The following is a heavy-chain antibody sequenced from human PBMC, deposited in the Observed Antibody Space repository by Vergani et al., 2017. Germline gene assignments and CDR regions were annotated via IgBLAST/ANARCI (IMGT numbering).Heavy chain of an antibody. J-gene: IGHJ4*02. V-gene: IGHV4-38-2*02. D-gene: IGHD2-2*01. Sequence: QVQLQESGPGLVKPSETLSLTCTVSGYSISSGYYWGWIRQPPGKGLEWIGVVYHSGSTYYNPSLKSRVTISVDTAKKQFSLRLSTVTAADTAVYYCASQGDIVVVPAAMSPSGYWGQGTLVTVSS. CDR2: VYHSGST. CDR1: GYSISSGYY. CDR3: ASQGDIVVVPAAMSPSGY.